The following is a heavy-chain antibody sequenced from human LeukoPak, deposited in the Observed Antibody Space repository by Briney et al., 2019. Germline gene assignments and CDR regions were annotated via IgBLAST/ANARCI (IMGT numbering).Heavy chain of an antibody. D-gene: IGHD2-15*01. V-gene: IGHV4-31*03. Sequence: PSETLSLTCTVSGGSISSGGYYWSWIRQHPGKGLEWIGHIYYSGSTYYNPSLKSRVTISVDTSKNQFSLKLSSVTAADTAVYYCARVISCSGGSCFDGMVDYWGQGTLVTVSS. CDR1: GGSISSGGYY. CDR3: ARVISCSGGSCFDGMVDY. CDR2: IYYSGST. J-gene: IGHJ4*02.